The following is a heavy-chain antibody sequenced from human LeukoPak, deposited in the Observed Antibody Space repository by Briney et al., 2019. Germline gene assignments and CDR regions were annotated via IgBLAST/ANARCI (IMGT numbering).Heavy chain of an antibody. V-gene: IGHV3-21*06. J-gene: IGHJ4*02. D-gene: IGHD3-10*01. CDR3: ARVSGSFGELLRDLDY. Sequence: GALRLSCAASGFIFRTYSMKWVRQAPGKGLEWVSSITSSGSYIKYADSVKGRFTISRDNSKNSLYLQMNSLRGDDTAIYYCARVSGSFGELLRDLDYWGQGTLVSVSS. CDR1: GFIFRTYS. CDR2: ITSSGSYI.